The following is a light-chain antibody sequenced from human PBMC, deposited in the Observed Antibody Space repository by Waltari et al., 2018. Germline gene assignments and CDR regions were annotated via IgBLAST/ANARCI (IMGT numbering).Light chain of an antibody. CDR1: QSVNSRY. V-gene: IGKV3-20*01. J-gene: IGKJ3*01. CDR3: QQYDSSPPTG. Sequence: EIVLTPSPGTLSLSSGGRATLSCRASQSVNSRYFAWYQQKSGEAPRLLIHGASSRATGIPERFSSSGSGTDFTITISSLEHEDFAVYYYQQYDSSPPTGFGPGTKLDIK. CDR2: GAS.